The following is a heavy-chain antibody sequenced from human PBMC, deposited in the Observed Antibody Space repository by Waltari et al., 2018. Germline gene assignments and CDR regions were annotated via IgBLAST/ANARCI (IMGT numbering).Heavy chain of an antibody. J-gene: IGHJ5*02. CDR2: INHGGST. CDR3: ARRHYVSGGYYSEVHWFDP. Sequence: QVQLQQWGAGLLKPSETLSLTCAVSGDSFNDHYWTWIRQSPERGLEWIGEINHGGSTSYNPSLKSRATLSVDTPQKQFSLRLTSVTAADSAVYYCARRHYVSGGYYSEVHWFDPWGQGTLVTVSS. D-gene: IGHD3-22*01. V-gene: IGHV4-34*01. CDR1: GDSFNDHY.